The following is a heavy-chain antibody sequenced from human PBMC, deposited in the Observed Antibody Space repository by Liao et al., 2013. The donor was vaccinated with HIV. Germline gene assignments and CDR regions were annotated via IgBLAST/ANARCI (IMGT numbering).Heavy chain of an antibody. Sequence: QVQLQESGPGLVKPSETLSLTCSVSGGSISNYYWSWIRQPPGKGLEWIGYIYYTGTTYSNPSLNSRVTISIDTSKNQFSLKLTSVTAADTAVYYCAAGDYGAYKAFDFWGQGTVVTVSS. CDR1: GGSISNYY. CDR2: IYYTGTT. V-gene: IGHV4-59*08. J-gene: IGHJ3*01. CDR3: AAGDYGAYKAFDF. D-gene: IGHD4-17*01.